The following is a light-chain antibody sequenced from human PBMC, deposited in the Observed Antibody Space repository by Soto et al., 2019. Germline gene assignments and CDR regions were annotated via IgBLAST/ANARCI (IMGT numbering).Light chain of an antibody. CDR3: QQRSNWQIT. Sequence: EIFLTQFAVPLSLSPGDVSTLSCMSSEAVTGKYLAWYQQKAGQAPRLLIFAASNRATGIPDRFSGSGSGTDFTLTISSLEPDDFAVYYCQQRSNWQITLDQGTRLEIK. J-gene: IGKJ5*01. CDR1: EAVTGKY. CDR2: AAS. V-gene: IGKV3D-11*01.